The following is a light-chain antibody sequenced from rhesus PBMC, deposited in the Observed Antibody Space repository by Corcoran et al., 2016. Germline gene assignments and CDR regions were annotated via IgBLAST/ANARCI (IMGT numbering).Light chain of an antibody. V-gene: IGKV1-25*01. J-gene: IGKJ1*01. Sequence: DIQMTQSPSSLSASVGDTVTITCQASQGISKYLSWYQQRPGKAPKLLIYDASTLQSGVPSRFSGSGSGTEFTLTISSLLPEDFATYYCQQHNSYPPTFGQGTKVEIK. CDR2: DAS. CDR3: QQHNSYPPT. CDR1: QGISKY.